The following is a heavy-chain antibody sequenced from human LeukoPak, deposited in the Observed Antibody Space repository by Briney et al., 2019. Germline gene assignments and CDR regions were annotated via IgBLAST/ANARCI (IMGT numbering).Heavy chain of an antibody. Sequence: GGSLRLSCVASGFTFSNYAMNWVRQAPGKGLEWVSLISVSGDATYYGDPVKGRFTISRDNSKNTLYLQMNSLRSDDTAVYYCANDLDSSGTYYGGVNWGQGTLVTVSS. CDR2: ISVSGDAT. V-gene: IGHV3-23*01. CDR1: GFTFSNYA. CDR3: ANDLDSSGTYYGGVN. D-gene: IGHD3-22*01. J-gene: IGHJ4*02.